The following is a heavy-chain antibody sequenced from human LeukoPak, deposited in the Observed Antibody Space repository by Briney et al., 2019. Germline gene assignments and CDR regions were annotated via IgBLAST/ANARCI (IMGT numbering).Heavy chain of an antibody. D-gene: IGHD6-19*01. CDR1: GFTFSSYA. CDR2: ISYDGSNK. J-gene: IGHJ6*02. Sequence: AGGSLRLSCAASGFTFSSYAMHWVRQAPGKGLDWVALISYDGSNKYYADSVKGRFTISRDNSRNTLYLQMNTLRAEDTAVYYCASDLIAVTERIYFGMDVWGQGTTVTVSS. V-gene: IGHV3-30*14. CDR3: ASDLIAVTERIYFGMDV.